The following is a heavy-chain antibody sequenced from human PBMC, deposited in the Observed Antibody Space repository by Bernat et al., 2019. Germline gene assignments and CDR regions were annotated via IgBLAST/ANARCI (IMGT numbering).Heavy chain of an antibody. CDR3: ARDYYDSSGLDY. J-gene: IGHJ4*02. CDR1: GFTFSSYA. D-gene: IGHD3-22*01. CDR2: ISYDGSNK. V-gene: IGHV3-30-3*01. Sequence: QVQLVESGGGVVQPGRSLRLSCAASGFTFSSYAMHWVRQAPGKGLEWVAVISYDGSNKYYADSVKGRFPISRDNSKNPLYLQMNSLRAEDTAVYYCARDYYDSSGLDYWGQGTLVTVSS.